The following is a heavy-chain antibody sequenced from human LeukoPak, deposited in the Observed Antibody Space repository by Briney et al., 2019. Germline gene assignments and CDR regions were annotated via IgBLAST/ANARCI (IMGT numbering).Heavy chain of an antibody. CDR3: ARGGAAAGYPVHY. CDR1: GGTFSSYA. J-gene: IGHJ4*02. Sequence: SVKVSCKASGGTFSSYAISCVRQAPGQGLEWMGGIIPIFGTANYAQKFQGRVTITADKSTSTAYMELSSLRSEDTAVYYCARGGAAAGYPVHYWGQGTLVTVSS. CDR2: IIPIFGTA. V-gene: IGHV1-69*06. D-gene: IGHD6-13*01.